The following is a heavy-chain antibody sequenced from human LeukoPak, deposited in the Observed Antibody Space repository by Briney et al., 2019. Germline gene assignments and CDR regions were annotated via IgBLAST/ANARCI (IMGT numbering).Heavy chain of an antibody. CDR1: VVTFSGSA. CDR3: AKDLRHSGSYYEY. CDR2: IRSRASNYAT. Sequence: GGSLRLSCAASVVTFSGSAIHWVRQASGKGLEWVGRIRSRASNYATAYTASVTGRFTISRDDSKNTAYLQMNSLKNEDTAVYYCAKDLRHSGSYYEYWGQGTLVTVSS. V-gene: IGHV3-73*01. J-gene: IGHJ4*02. D-gene: IGHD1-26*01.